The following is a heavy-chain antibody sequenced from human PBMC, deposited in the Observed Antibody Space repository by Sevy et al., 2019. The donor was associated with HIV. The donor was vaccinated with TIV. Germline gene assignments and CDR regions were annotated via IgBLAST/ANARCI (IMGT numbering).Heavy chain of an antibody. Sequence: GGSLRLSCAASGFSFSSYWMTWFRQAPGKELEWVANVNLDGSGKYYVDSVKGRFTISRDNARNSLSLQMNSLRAGDTAVYYCARSVDYWGQGTLVTVSS. CDR1: GFSFSSYW. V-gene: IGHV3-7*01. J-gene: IGHJ4*02. CDR3: ARSVDY. CDR2: VNLDGSGK.